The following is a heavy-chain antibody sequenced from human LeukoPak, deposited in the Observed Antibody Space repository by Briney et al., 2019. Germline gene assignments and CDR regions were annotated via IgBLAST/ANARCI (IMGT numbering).Heavy chain of an antibody. CDR3: AKPKQQLVRSDAFDI. D-gene: IGHD6-13*01. CDR2: IIPIFGTA. Sequence: GASVNVSCKASGGTFSSYAISWVRQAPGQGLEWMGGIIPIFGTANYAQKFQGRVTITADESTSTAYMELSSLRSEDTAVYYCAKPKQQLVRSDAFDIWGQGTMVTVSS. J-gene: IGHJ3*02. CDR1: GGTFSSYA. V-gene: IGHV1-69*13.